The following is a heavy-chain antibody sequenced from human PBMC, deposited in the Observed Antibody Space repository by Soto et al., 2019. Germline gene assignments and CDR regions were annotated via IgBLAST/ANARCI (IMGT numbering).Heavy chain of an antibody. Sequence: QLQLQESGPGLVKPSETLSLTCTVSGGSISSSSYYWGWIRQPPGKGLEWIGSIDYSGSTYYNPSLKSRVPIPVDTSKNQFSLKLSSVTAADTAVYYCARHKAPSRFGELPPFDYWGQGTLVTVSS. D-gene: IGHD3-10*01. CDR3: ARHKAPSRFGELPPFDY. CDR2: IDYSGST. CDR1: GGSISSSSYY. V-gene: IGHV4-39*01. J-gene: IGHJ4*02.